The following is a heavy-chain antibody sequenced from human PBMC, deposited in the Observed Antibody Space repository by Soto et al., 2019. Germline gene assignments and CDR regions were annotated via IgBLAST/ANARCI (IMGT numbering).Heavy chain of an antibody. D-gene: IGHD2-15*01. CDR3: APLTVSLSGPYGIHV. Sequence: SETPSLTCSVSDYYVSSSYYYWAWIRQPPGKGLEWIGSMFYSGLTYYNPSLKSRVTLSVDTSKNQFSVRLNSVTAADTAVYYCAPLTVSLSGPYGIHVWGQGTTVNVSS. CDR1: DYYVSSSYYY. CDR2: MFYSGLT. V-gene: IGHV4-39*05. J-gene: IGHJ6*02.